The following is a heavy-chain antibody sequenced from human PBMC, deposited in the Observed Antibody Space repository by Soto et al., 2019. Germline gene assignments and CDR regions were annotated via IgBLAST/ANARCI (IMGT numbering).Heavy chain of an antibody. CDR1: GGSVSSGSYY. CDR3: GRDRGPGVGATGWYFDL. J-gene: IGHJ2*01. D-gene: IGHD1-26*01. CDR2: IYYSGNT. Sequence: QVQLQESGPGLVKPSETLSLTCTVSGGSVSSGSYYWSWIRQPPGKGLEWIGYIYYSGNTNYNPSLKSRVTISVDTSMNHFSLKLSSVTAADAAVYYWGRDRGPGVGATGWYFDLWGRGTLVTVSS. V-gene: IGHV4-61*03.